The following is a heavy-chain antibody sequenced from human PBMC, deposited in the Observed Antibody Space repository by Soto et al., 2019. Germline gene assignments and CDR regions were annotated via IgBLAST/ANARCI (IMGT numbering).Heavy chain of an antibody. V-gene: IGHV4-30-4*02. CDR3: ATRITVFGLLIPPFDP. CDR1: GGSITTGDYY. Sequence: SETLSLTCTVSGGSITTGDYYWSWIRQPPGKGLEWIGYIYYSGSTFYSPSLKSRVTISLNTPKNQFSLRLSSVTAADTVIYYCATRITVFGLLIPPFDPWGQGTQVTVSS. D-gene: IGHD3-3*01. J-gene: IGHJ5*02. CDR2: IYYSGST.